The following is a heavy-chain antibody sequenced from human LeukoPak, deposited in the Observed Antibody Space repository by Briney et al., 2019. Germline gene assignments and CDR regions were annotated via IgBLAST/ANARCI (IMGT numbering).Heavy chain of an antibody. J-gene: IGHJ6*02. CDR2: IYSGDSGVST. CDR1: GFSVCNTY. Sequence: GGSLRLSCADSGFSVCNTYMSWVRQAPRKGLEWGSVIYSGDSGVSTYYADSVKGRFTISRHNSKNTLYLQMSSLRAEDTAVYSCARSAARLRYYYAMDVWGQGTTVTVCS. V-gene: IGHV3-53*04. D-gene: IGHD6-6*01. CDR3: ARSAARLRYYYAMDV.